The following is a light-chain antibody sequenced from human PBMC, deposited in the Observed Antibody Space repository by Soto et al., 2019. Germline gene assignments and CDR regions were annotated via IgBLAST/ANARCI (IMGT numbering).Light chain of an antibody. J-gene: IGKJ4*01. CDR3: QQSYSTPT. CDR1: QSISSY. V-gene: IGKV1-39*01. Sequence: DIQMTQSPSSLSASVGDRVTITCRASQSISSYLNWYQQKPGKAPKRLIYAASSLQSGVPSRFSGSGSGTDFTLTISSLKPEDFATYYCQQSYSTPTFGGGTKVEIK. CDR2: AAS.